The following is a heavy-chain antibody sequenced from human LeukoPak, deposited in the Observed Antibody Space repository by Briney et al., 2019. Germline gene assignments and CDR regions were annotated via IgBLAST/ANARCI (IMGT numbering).Heavy chain of an antibody. Sequence: PGRSRRLSCAASGFTFSSLGMPWVSQAPGKGLAWVAFISYDGSNKYYADSVKGRFTISRDNAKNTLYLQMNSRRAEDTAVYYCAKDQGAGPFDYWGQGTLVSVSS. J-gene: IGHJ4*02. D-gene: IGHD6-19*01. CDR3: AKDQGAGPFDY. CDR1: GFTFSSLG. CDR2: ISYDGSNK. V-gene: IGHV3-30*18.